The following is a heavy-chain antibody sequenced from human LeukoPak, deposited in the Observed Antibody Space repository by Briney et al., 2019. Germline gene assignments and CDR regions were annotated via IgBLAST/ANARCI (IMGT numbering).Heavy chain of an antibody. CDR1: GGSFSGYY. V-gene: IGHV4-34*01. CDR3: ARFGDGYLDY. CDR2: INHSGST. J-gene: IGHJ4*02. D-gene: IGHD3-3*01. Sequence: SETLSLTCAVYGGSFSGYYWSWIRQPPGKGLEWIGEINHSGSTNYNPSLKSRVTISVGTSKNQFSLKLSSVTAADTAVYYCARFGDGYLDYWGQGTLVTVSS.